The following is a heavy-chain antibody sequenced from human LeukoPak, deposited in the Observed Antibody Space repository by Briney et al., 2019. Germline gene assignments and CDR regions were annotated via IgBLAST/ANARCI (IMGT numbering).Heavy chain of an antibody. D-gene: IGHD3-16*02. Sequence: ASVKVSCKACGYTFTGYYMHWVRQAPGQGLEWMGWINPNSGGTNYAQKFQGRVTMTRDTSISTAYMELSRLRSDDTAVYYCARAGGVIVTFDYWGQGTLVTVSS. J-gene: IGHJ4*02. CDR1: GYTFTGYY. CDR2: INPNSGGT. CDR3: ARAGGVIVTFDY. V-gene: IGHV1-2*02.